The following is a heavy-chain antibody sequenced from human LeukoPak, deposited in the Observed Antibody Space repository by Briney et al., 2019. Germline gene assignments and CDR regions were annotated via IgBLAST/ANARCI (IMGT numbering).Heavy chain of an antibody. V-gene: IGHV3-21*01. D-gene: IGHD7-27*01. Sequence: GGSLRLSCVASGFTFSSYTMNWVRQTPGKGLEWVSSISGSSYYIYYADSVRGRFTISRDNAENSVYLQMNSLRAEDTAVYYCARDGDPGGYWGQGTLVTVSS. CDR1: GFTFSSYT. J-gene: IGHJ4*02. CDR2: ISGSSYYI. CDR3: ARDGDPGGY.